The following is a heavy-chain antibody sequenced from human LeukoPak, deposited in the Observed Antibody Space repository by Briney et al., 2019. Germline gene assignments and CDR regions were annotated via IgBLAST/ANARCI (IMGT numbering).Heavy chain of an antibody. J-gene: IGHJ4*02. D-gene: IGHD3-3*01. CDR1: GFTVSSNY. Sequence: GGSLRLSCAASGFTVSSNYMSWVRQAPGKGLEWVSVIYSGGSRYYADSVKGRFTISRHNSKNTLYLQMNSLRAEDTAVYYCARWAFYYFDYWGQGTLVTVSS. CDR2: IYSGGSR. V-gene: IGHV3-53*04. CDR3: ARWAFYYFDY.